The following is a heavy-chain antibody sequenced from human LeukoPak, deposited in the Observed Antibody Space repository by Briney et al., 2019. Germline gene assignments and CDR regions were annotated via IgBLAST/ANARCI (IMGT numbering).Heavy chain of an antibody. J-gene: IGHJ3*02. CDR3: ARDGSVIGGTTLAFDI. CDR2: ISSSSSYI. CDR1: GFTFSSYS. V-gene: IGHV3-21*01. D-gene: IGHD1-7*01. Sequence: GGSLRLSCAASGFTFSSYSMNWVRQAPGKGLEWVSSISSSSSYIYYADSVKGRFTISRDNAKNSLYLQMNSLRAEDTAVYYCARDGSVIGGTTLAFDIWGQGTMVTVSS.